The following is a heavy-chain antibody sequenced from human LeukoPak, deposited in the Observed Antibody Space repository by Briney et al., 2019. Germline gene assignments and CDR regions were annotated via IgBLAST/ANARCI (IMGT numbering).Heavy chain of an antibody. CDR2: ISSSGGST. V-gene: IGHV3-23*01. J-gene: IGHJ4*02. D-gene: IGHD3-10*01. CDR3: ARHLLWFGELSGGFDY. Sequence: PGGSLRLSCAASRFTFSSYGMSWVHQAPGKGLEWVSGISSSGGSTYYADSVKGRFTISRDNSRNTLYLQMNSLRAEDTAVYYCARHLLWFGELSGGFDYWGQGTLVTVSS. CDR1: RFTFSSYG.